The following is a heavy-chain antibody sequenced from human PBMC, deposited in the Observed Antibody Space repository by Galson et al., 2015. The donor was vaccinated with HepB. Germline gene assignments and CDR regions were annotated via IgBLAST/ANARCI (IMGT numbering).Heavy chain of an antibody. V-gene: IGHV3-30*18. CDR1: GFTFSSYG. D-gene: IGHD1-1*01. J-gene: IGHJ4*02. CDR3: AKEGGLEINPRSYFDY. CDR2: IAYDGSKT. Sequence: SLRLSCAASGFTFSSYGMHWVRPAPGKGLEWVAVIAYDGSKTFYADSVKGRFTISRDNSKNTLYLQMNSLRAEDTAVYYCAKEGGLEINPRSYFDYWGQGTLVTVSS.